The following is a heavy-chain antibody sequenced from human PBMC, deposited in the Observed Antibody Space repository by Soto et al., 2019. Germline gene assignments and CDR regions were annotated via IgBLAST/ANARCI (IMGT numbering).Heavy chain of an antibody. Sequence: QVQLVESGGGLVKTGGSLRLSCAASGFTFSDYYMRWIRQAPGKGLEWVSYISSSGSTIYYADSVKGRFTISRDNAKNSLYLQMNSLRAEDTAVYYCATFPSIAANFFDYWGQGTLVTVSS. V-gene: IGHV3-11*01. D-gene: IGHD6-6*01. CDR1: GFTFSDYY. CDR2: ISSSGSTI. J-gene: IGHJ4*02. CDR3: ATFPSIAANFFDY.